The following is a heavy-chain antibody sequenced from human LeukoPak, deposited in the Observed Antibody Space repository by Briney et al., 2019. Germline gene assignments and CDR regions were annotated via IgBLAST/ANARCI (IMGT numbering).Heavy chain of an antibody. D-gene: IGHD3-22*01. CDR2: IYHSGST. Sequence: SETLSLTCTVSGYSISSGYYWGWIRQPPGKGLEWIGSIYHSGSTYYNPSLKSRVTISVDTSKNQFSLKLSSVTAADTAVYYCARITYYYDSSGYYLAAYYMDVWGKGTTVTISS. J-gene: IGHJ6*03. CDR1: GYSISSGYY. V-gene: IGHV4-38-2*02. CDR3: ARITYYYDSSGYYLAAYYMDV.